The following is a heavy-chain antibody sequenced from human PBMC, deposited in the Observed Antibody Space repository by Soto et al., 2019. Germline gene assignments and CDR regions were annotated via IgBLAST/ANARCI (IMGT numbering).Heavy chain of an antibody. D-gene: IGHD3-10*01. V-gene: IGHV1-69*13. Sequence: SVKVSCKASGGTFSNYAISWVRQAPGQGLEWMGGILPIFDTINYAQRFQGSLTITADDSSSTAYMELSSLRSEDTAAYYCAIDRGFQMSLFVWDYWGQGTQVTVSS. CDR3: AIDRGFQMSLFVWDY. CDR1: GGTFSNYA. CDR2: ILPIFDTI. J-gene: IGHJ4*02.